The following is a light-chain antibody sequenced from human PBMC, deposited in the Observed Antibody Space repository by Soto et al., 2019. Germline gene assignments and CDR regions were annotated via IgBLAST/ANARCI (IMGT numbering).Light chain of an antibody. J-gene: IGLJ1*01. CDR1: SSDIGRYNY. CDR3: SSYMSSSTYV. V-gene: IGLV2-14*01. CDR2: DVS. Sequence: QSALAQPASVSGSPGQSITISCTGTSSDIGRYNYVSWYQQYPGKAPKFMIYDVSNRPSGVSNRFSGSKSGNTASLTISGLKADDEAAYYCSSYMSSSTYVFGNGTKVXVL.